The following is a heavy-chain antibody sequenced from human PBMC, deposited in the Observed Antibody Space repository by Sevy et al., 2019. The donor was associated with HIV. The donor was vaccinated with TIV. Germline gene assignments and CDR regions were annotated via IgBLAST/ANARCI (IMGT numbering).Heavy chain of an antibody. CDR1: GYTLTELS. CDR2: FDPEDGKT. CDR3: ASTRDYYDSSGYYFDY. D-gene: IGHD3-22*01. J-gene: IGHJ4*02. V-gene: IGHV1-24*01. Sequence: ASVTVSCKVSGYTLTELSIHWVRQAPGKGLEWLVTFDPEDGKTIYAQNFQGRVTMTEDTSTDTTYMELSSLRSEDTAVDYCASTRDYYDSSGYYFDYWGQGTLVTVSS.